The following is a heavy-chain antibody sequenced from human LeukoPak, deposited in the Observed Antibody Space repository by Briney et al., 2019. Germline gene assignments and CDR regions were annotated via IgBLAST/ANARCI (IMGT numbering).Heavy chain of an antibody. V-gene: IGHV3-66*01. D-gene: IGHD4-11*01. CDR1: GFTVSSNY. Sequence: GGSLRLSCAASGFTVSSNYMSWVRQAPGKGLEWVSVIYSGGSTYYADSVKGRFTISRDNSKNTLYLQMNSLRAEDTAVYYCARVGGYSNYYFDYWGQGTLVTVSS. J-gene: IGHJ4*02. CDR2: IYSGGST. CDR3: ARVGGYSNYYFDY.